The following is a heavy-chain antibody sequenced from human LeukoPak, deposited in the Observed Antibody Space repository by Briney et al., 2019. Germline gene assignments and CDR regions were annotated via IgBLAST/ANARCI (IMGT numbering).Heavy chain of an antibody. J-gene: IGHJ4*02. CDR1: GGSISSGGYY. Sequence: KASETLSLTCTVSGGSISSGGYYWNWIRQPPGKGLEWIGEINHSGSTNYNPSLKSRVTISVDTSKNQFSLKLSSVTAADTAVYYCARELRGVVPFDYWGQGTLVTVSS. CDR2: INHSGST. D-gene: IGHD6-6*01. CDR3: ARELRGVVPFDY. V-gene: IGHV4-39*07.